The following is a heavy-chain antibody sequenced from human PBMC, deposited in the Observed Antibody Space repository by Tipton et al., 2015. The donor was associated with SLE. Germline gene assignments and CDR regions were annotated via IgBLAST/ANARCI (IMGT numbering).Heavy chain of an antibody. Sequence: QSGPEVKKPGASVKVSCKASGYTFTTYGINWVRQAPGQGLEWMGWISAYNGNTNYAQKLQGRVTMTTDTSTSTAYMELRSLRSDDTAVYFCARDHHLYYYYYMDVWGKGTTVTVSS. J-gene: IGHJ6*03. D-gene: IGHD1-14*01. CDR1: GYTFTTYG. CDR3: ARDHHLYYYYYMDV. CDR2: ISAYNGNT. V-gene: IGHV1-18*01.